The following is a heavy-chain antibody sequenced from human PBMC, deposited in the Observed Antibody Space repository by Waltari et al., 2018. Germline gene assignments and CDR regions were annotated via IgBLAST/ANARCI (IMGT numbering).Heavy chain of an antibody. CDR3: ATDASPSIVGATSFDY. CDR2: FDPEDGET. D-gene: IGHD1-26*01. V-gene: IGHV1-24*01. J-gene: IGHJ4*02. Sequence: QVQLVQSGAEVKKPGASVQVSCKVSGYTLPELSLPWVRQSPGKGLEWMGGFDPEDGETIYAQKFQGRVTMTEDTSTDTAYMELSSLRSEDTAVYYCATDASPSIVGATSFDYWGQGTLVTVSS. CDR1: GYTLPELS.